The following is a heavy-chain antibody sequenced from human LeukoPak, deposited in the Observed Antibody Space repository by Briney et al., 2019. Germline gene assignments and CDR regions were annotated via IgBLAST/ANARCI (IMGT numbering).Heavy chain of an antibody. J-gene: IGHJ4*02. CDR3: ARGFNYYDSSGHSDY. Sequence: SVKVSCKASGYTFTSYAMHWVRQAPGQRLEWMGGIIPIFGTANYAQKFQGRVTITTDESTSTAYMELSSLRSEDTAVYYCARGFNYYDSSGHSDYWGQGTLVTVSS. D-gene: IGHD3-22*01. CDR2: IIPIFGTA. CDR1: GYTFTSYA. V-gene: IGHV1-69*05.